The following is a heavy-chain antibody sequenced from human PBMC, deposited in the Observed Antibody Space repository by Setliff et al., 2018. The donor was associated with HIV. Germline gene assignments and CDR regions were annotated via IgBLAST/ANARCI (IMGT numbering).Heavy chain of an antibody. D-gene: IGHD6-13*01. V-gene: IGHV4-59*01. CDR3: ARGSLYSSSSCFDY. CDR1: GVSISDYY. Sequence: PSETLSLTCSVSGVSISDYYWNWIRQPPGKGLEWIGYMDNRGNTNYSPSLKSRITISVDTSKNQFSLKLSSVTAADTAVYYCARGSLYSSSSCFDYWGQGTLVTVSS. CDR2: MDNRGNT. J-gene: IGHJ4*02.